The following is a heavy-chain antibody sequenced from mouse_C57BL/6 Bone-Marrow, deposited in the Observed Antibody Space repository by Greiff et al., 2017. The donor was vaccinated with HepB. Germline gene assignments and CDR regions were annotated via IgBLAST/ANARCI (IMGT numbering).Heavy chain of an antibody. D-gene: IGHD2-10*01. V-gene: IGHV1-4*01. CDR3: ARPGSLLYFDY. Sequence: VQLQQSGAELARPGASVKMSCKASGYTFTSYTMHWVKQRPGQGLEWIGYINPSSGYTKYNQKFKDKATLTADKSSSTAYMRLSSLTSEDSAVYYCARPGSLLYFDYWGQGTTLTVSS. J-gene: IGHJ2*01. CDR1: GYTFTSYT. CDR2: INPSSGYT.